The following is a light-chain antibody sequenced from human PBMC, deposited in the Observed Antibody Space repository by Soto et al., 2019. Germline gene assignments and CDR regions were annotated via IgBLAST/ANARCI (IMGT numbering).Light chain of an antibody. J-gene: IGKJ3*01. CDR2: GAS. V-gene: IGKV3-20*01. CDR1: QSVSSSY. CDR3: QQYGSSRGIT. Sequence: EIVLTQSPGTLSLSPGERATLSCRASQSVSSSYLAWYQQKPGQAPRLLIYGASSRATGIPDRFSGSGSGTDFTLTIIRLEPEDFAVYYCQQYGSSRGITFGPGTKVDIK.